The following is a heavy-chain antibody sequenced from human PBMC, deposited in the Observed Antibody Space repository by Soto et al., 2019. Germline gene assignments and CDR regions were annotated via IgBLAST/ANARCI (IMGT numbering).Heavy chain of an antibody. Sequence: SETLSLTCTVSGGSISSSSYYWGWIRQPPGKGLEWIGSIYYSGSTYYNPSLKSRVTISVDTSKNQFSLKLSSVTAADTAVYYCARLVIAAEGRFDPWGQGTLVTVSS. CDR1: GGSISSSSYY. D-gene: IGHD6-13*01. CDR3: ARLVIAAEGRFDP. CDR2: IYYSGST. J-gene: IGHJ5*02. V-gene: IGHV4-39*01.